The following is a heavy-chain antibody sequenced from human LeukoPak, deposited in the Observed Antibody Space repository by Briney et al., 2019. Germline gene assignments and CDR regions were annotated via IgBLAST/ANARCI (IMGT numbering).Heavy chain of an antibody. CDR3: ARELGGGWPDAFDT. J-gene: IGHJ3*02. V-gene: IGHV1-2*02. CDR1: GYTFTGYY. CDR2: INPNSGGT. Sequence: ASVKVSCKASGYTFTGYYMHWVRQAPGQGLEWMGWINPNSGGTNYAQKFQGRVTMTRDTSISTAYMELSRLRSDDTAVYYCARELGGGWPDAFDTWGQGTMVTVSS. D-gene: IGHD3-16*01.